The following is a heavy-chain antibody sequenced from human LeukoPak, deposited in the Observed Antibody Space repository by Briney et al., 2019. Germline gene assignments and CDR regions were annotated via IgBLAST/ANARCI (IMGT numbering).Heavy chain of an antibody. CDR2: IIPILGIA. V-gene: IGHV1-69*04. D-gene: IGHD4-23*01. CDR3: ARVFGGYYYYGMDV. J-gene: IGHJ6*02. CDR1: GGTFSSYA. Sequence: SVKVSCKASGGTFSSYAISWVRQAPGQGLEWMGRIIPILGIANYAQKFQGRVTITADKSTSTAYMELSSLRSEDTAVYYCARVFGGYYYYGMDVRGQGTTVTVSS.